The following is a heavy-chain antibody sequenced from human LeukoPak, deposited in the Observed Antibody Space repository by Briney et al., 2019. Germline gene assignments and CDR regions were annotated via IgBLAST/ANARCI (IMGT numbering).Heavy chain of an antibody. CDR2: MKPNSGTT. D-gene: IGHD3-22*01. V-gene: IGHV1-8*01. CDR1: GYTFTSYD. CDR3: ARVGSSRYNPYYYYGTDI. Sequence: ASVKVSCKSSGYTFTSYDIHWVRQATGQGLDWMGWMKPNSGTTAYAQKVQGRVTMTRSTSISTAYIQLSSLRTDDTAVYSCARVGSSRYNPYYYYGTDIWGQGPTVPVSS. J-gene: IGHJ6*02.